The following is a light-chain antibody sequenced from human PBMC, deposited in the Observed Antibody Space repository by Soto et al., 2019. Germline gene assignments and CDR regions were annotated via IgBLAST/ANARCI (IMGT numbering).Light chain of an antibody. CDR2: GAS. Sequence: DIVLTQSPGTLSLSPGERATLSCRASQSVSSSYLAWYQQKPGQAPRLLIYGASSRATGIPDRFSGSGSGTDFTLTIRRLEPEDFAVYYCQQYGNSPITFGQGTRLEIK. J-gene: IGKJ5*01. V-gene: IGKV3-20*01. CDR3: QQYGNSPIT. CDR1: QSVSSSY.